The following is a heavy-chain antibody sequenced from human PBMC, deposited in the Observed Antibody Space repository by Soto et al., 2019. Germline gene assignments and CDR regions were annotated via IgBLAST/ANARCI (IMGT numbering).Heavy chain of an antibody. Sequence: QVQLQESGPGLVKPSQTLSLTCTVSGGSISSGGYYWSWIRQHPGKGLEWIGYIYYSGSTYYNPSLKSRVTMSVDTSKNQFSLKLSSVTAADTAVYYCARDHRGSGGPQYYFDYWGQGTLVTVSS. D-gene: IGHD2-15*01. CDR3: ARDHRGSGGPQYYFDY. CDR2: IYYSGST. V-gene: IGHV4-31*03. J-gene: IGHJ4*02. CDR1: GGSISSGGYY.